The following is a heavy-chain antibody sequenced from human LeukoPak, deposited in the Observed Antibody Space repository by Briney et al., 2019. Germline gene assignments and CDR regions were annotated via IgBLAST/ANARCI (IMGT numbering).Heavy chain of an antibody. J-gene: IGHJ3*02. V-gene: IGHV4-38-2*02. CDR2: IFHSGTT. Sequence: SETLSLTCTVSDFSVSSGYYWGWIRQTPGKGLEWIGSIFHSGTTYYDPSLKSRATIFVDTSKNQFSLKLSSVTAADTAVYHCAREKPLTYNWNYFLPIEKLDAFDIWGQGTMVTVSS. CDR1: DFSVSSGYY. CDR3: AREKPLTYNWNYFLPIEKLDAFDI. D-gene: IGHD1-7*01.